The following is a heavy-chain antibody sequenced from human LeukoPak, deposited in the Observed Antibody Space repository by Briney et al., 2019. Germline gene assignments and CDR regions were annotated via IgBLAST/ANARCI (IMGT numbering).Heavy chain of an antibody. Sequence: SETLSLTCTASGGSISSSSYYWGWIRQPPGKGLEWIGSIYYSGSTYYNPSLKSRVTISVDTSKNQFSLKLSSVTAADTAVYYCAREVYSSHTQDAFDIWGQGTMVTVSS. CDR3: AREVYSSHTQDAFDI. J-gene: IGHJ3*02. CDR1: GGSISSSSYY. CDR2: IYYSGST. V-gene: IGHV4-39*07. D-gene: IGHD6-6*01.